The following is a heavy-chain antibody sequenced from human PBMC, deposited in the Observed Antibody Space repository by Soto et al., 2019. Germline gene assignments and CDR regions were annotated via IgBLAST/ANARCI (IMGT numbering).Heavy chain of an antibody. J-gene: IGHJ3*02. CDR1: GGTFSSYA. D-gene: IGHD3-3*01. V-gene: IGHV1-69*13. CDR2: IIPIFGTA. CDR3: ARSAGLRFLEWLLGGDAFDI. Sequence: SVKVSCKASGGTFSSYAISWVRQAPGQGLEWMGGIIPIFGTANYAQKFEGRVTITADESTSTAYMKLSSLRSEGTAVYYCARSAGLRFLEWLLGGDAFDIWGQGTMVTVSS.